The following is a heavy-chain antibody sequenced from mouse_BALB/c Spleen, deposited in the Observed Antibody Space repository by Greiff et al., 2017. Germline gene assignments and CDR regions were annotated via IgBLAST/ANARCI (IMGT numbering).Heavy chain of an antibody. D-gene: IGHD1-1*01. CDR1: GFTFSSYA. CDR3: ARDYYLYYFDY. J-gene: IGHJ2*01. CDR2: ISSGGST. V-gene: IGHV5-6-5*01. Sequence: EVQRVESGGGLVKPGGSLKLSCAASGFTFSSYAMSWVRQTPEKRLEWVASISSGGSTYYPDSVKGRFTISRDNARNILYLQMSSLRSEDTAMYYCARDYYLYYFDYWGQGTTLTVSS.